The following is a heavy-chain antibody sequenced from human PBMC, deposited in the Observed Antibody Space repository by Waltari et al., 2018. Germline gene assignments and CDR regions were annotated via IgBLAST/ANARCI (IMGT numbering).Heavy chain of an antibody. CDR1: GGSIGSGTYS. CDR3: VRLLRGAAGF. D-gene: IGHD6-13*01. Sequence: QLQESGPGLVKPSETLYLTCTVSGGSIGSGTYSWGWILQPPGKGLEYIAHIYDSGSTHSHPSLRSRAAISVDPSKNQFSLMLTSVTVADTAVYFCVRLLRGAAGFWGQGTLVTVSS. J-gene: IGHJ4*02. V-gene: IGHV4-39*01. CDR2: IYDSGST.